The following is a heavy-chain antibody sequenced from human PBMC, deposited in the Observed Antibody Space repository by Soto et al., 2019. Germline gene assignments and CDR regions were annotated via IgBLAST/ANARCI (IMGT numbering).Heavy chain of an antibody. CDR1: GFTFCSYL. Sequence: GGALRLSCAAPGFTFCSYLMSWGRQAPGKGLEWVANIKQDGSEKYYVDSVKGRFTISRDNAKNSLYLQMNSLRAEDTAVYYCARDSEEHDYGLFDPWGQGTLVTVSS. CDR2: IKQDGSEK. D-gene: IGHD4-17*01. V-gene: IGHV3-7*05. CDR3: ARDSEEHDYGLFDP. J-gene: IGHJ5*02.